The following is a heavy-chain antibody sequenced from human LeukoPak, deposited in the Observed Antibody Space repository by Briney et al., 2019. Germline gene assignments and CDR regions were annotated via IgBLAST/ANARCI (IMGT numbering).Heavy chain of an antibody. CDR1: GFTFSSYW. Sequence: PGGSLRLSCAASGFTFSSYWMSWVRQAPGKGLEWVANIKQDGSEKYYVDSVKGRFTISRDNAKNSLYLQMNSLRAEDTAVYYCARDCGYSGYGPFDYWGQGTLVTVSS. CDR2: IKQDGSEK. V-gene: IGHV3-7*01. D-gene: IGHD5-12*01. J-gene: IGHJ4*02. CDR3: ARDCGYSGYGPFDY.